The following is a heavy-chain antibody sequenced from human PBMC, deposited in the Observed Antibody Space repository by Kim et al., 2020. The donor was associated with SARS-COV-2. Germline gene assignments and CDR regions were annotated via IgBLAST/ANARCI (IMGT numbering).Heavy chain of an antibody. J-gene: IGHJ4*02. Sequence: GGSLRLSCAVSGFTFINAWMNWVRQAPGKGLEWVGRIKSKTDGGTTDYAAPVKGRFTISRNDAKTTLFLHMTSLETDETAVYYCTTVFGTYIRGFFDYWGQGTLVTVSS. V-gene: IGHV3-15*01. D-gene: IGHD1-26*01. CDR1: GFTFINAW. CDR2: IKSKTDGGTT. CDR3: TTVFGTYIRGFFDY.